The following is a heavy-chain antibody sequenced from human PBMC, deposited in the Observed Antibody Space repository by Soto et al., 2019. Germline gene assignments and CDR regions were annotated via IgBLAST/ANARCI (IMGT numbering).Heavy chain of an antibody. CDR1: GFTFSSYA. CDR2: ISGSGGST. V-gene: IGHV3-23*01. Sequence: GSLRPSCAASGFTFSSYAMSWVRQAPGKGLEWVSAISGSGGSTYYADSVKGRFTISRDNSKNTLYLQMNSLRAEDTAVYYCAGGTWIQLWLLAYWGQGTLVTVSS. D-gene: IGHD5-18*01. J-gene: IGHJ4*02. CDR3: AGGTWIQLWLLAY.